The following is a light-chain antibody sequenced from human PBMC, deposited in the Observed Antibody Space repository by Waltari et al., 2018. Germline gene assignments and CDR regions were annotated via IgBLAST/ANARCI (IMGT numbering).Light chain of an antibody. J-gene: IGLJ3*02. V-gene: IGLV2-23*02. CDR2: DVN. CDR3: CSYAGSTTWV. Sequence: QSALTPPASMSGSPGQSITVSCTGATSDIGSHNIVSWYQQHPGKAPKLILYDVNRRPSGVSDRFSGSKSGITASLTISGLQAEDEADYYCCSYAGSTTWVFGGGTKLTVL. CDR1: TSDIGSHNI.